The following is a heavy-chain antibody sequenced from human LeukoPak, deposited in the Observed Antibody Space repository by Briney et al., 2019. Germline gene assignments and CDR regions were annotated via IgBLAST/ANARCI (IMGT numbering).Heavy chain of an antibody. D-gene: IGHD4-17*01. CDR3: ARGTVATTRSGFDY. V-gene: IGHV4-59*01. CDR1: GASISSYY. Sequence: NPSETLSLTCTVAGASISSYYWTSIPHPPGRGLECMWYIYYSGSTNYNPSLKSRVTTSEDTSKNPFSPKSSSVPAPDTPVYYCARGTVATTRSGFDYWGQGTLVTVSS. CDR2: IYYSGST. J-gene: IGHJ4*02.